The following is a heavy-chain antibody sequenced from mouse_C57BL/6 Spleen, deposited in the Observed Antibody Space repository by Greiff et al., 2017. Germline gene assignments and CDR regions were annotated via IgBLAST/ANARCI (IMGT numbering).Heavy chain of an antibody. CDR1: GYTFTDYE. CDR3: TRANGSSFDY. V-gene: IGHV1-15*01. CDR2: IDPETGGT. D-gene: IGHD1-1*01. J-gene: IGHJ2*01. Sequence: QVQLQQSGAELVRPGASVTLSCKASGYTFTDYEMHWVKQTPVHGLEWIGAIDPETGGTAYNQKFKGKAILTADKSSSTAYMELRSLTSEDSAVYYCTRANGSSFDYWGQGTTLTVSS.